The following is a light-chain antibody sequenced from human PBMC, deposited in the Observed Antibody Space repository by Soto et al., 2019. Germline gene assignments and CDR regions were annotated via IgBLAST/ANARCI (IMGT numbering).Light chain of an antibody. CDR1: QSISSW. J-gene: IGKJ1*01. CDR3: QQYDNIPRT. Sequence: DIQMTQSPSTLSASVGDRVTITCRASQSISSWLAWYQQKPGKAPKLLIYKASSLESGVPSRFSGSGSGTEFTLTISSLQPDDFATYYCQQYDNIPRTFGQGTKVEIK. CDR2: KAS. V-gene: IGKV1-5*03.